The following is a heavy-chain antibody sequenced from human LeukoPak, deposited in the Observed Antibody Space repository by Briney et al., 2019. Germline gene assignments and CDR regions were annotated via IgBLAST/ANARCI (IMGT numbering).Heavy chain of an antibody. Sequence: GGSLRLSCAASGFTFSSYAIHWVRQAPGKGLEWVAVISHDGSNKYYADSVKGRFTISRDNSKNTLYLQMNSLSAEDTAVYYCARDQEAAAGNNYFDCWGQGTLVTVSS. V-gene: IGHV3-30*04. D-gene: IGHD6-13*01. CDR2: ISHDGSNK. CDR3: ARDQEAAAGNNYFDC. J-gene: IGHJ4*02. CDR1: GFTFSSYA.